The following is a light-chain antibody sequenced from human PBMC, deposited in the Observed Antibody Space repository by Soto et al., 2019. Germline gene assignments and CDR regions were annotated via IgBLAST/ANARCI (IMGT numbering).Light chain of an antibody. J-gene: IGKJ4*01. Sequence: DIQLTQSPSFLSASVGDRVTISCRASPGISDYLAWYQQKPGKALKLLIYGASTVQSGDPSRFSGSASGTEFTITISSMQPEEFATYFCQRFHAYPLTFGGGTKLEIK. V-gene: IGKV1-9*01. CDR1: PGISDY. CDR3: QRFHAYPLT. CDR2: GAS.